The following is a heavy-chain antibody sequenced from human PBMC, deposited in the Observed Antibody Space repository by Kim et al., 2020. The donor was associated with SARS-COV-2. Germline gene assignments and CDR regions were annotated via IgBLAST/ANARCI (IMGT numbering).Heavy chain of an antibody. V-gene: IGHV1-2*06. D-gene: IGHD6-13*01. CDR2: INPNSGGT. Sequence: ASVKVSCKASGYTFTGYYMHWVRQAPGQGLEWMGRINPNSGGTNYAQKFQGRVTMTRDTSISTAYMELSRLRSDDTAVYYCARGPIAAAGNYYYYGMDVWGQGTTVTVSS. J-gene: IGHJ6*02. CDR3: ARGPIAAAGNYYYYGMDV. CDR1: GYTFTGYY.